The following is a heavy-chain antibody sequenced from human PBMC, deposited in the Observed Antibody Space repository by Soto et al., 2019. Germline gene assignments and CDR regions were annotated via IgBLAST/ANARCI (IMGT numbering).Heavy chain of an antibody. CDR1: GYTLNEVA. CDR3: TTYHGDYDFDH. Sequence: QVQLVQSGAEVKKPGASVKVSCKVSGYTLNEVAMHWVRQAPGKGLEWLGGFDPEEAETIYAQHFHGRVTMTEDTSTDTGYMELSSLRSDDTALYFCTTYHGDYDFDHWGQGTLVTVSS. CDR2: FDPEEAET. J-gene: IGHJ5*02. D-gene: IGHD4-17*01. V-gene: IGHV1-24*01.